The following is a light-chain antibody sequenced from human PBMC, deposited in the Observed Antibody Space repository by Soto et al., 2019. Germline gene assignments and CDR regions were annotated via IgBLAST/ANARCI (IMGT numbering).Light chain of an antibody. Sequence: QSVLTQPASLSGYPGQSITISCTGTSSDVGGYNYVSGYQQHPGKAPKLMIYEFSNRPSGVSNRFSGSKSGNTASLTISGLQAEDEADYYCSSYTSSSPLEVFGTGTKLTVL. CDR3: SSYTSSSPLEV. CDR2: EFS. V-gene: IGLV2-14*01. J-gene: IGLJ1*01. CDR1: SSDVGGYNY.